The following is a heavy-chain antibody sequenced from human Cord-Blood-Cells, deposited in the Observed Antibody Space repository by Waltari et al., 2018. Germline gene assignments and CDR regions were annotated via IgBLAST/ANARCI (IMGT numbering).Heavy chain of an antibody. CDR1: GGTFSSYA. CDR3: ARRSNYYDSSGYYFDY. V-gene: IGHV1-69*01. D-gene: IGHD3-22*01. J-gene: IGHJ4*02. Sequence: QVQLVQSGAEVKKPGSSVKVSCKASGGTFSSYAISWVRPAPGQGLEWMGGIIPIFGTANYAQKFQGRVTITADESTSTAYMGLSSLRSEDTAVYYCARRSNYYDSSGYYFDYWGQGTLVTVSS. CDR2: IIPIFGTA.